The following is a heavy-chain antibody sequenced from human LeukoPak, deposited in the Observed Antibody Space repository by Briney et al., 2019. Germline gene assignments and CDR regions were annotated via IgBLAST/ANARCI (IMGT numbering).Heavy chain of an antibody. D-gene: IGHD2-2*01. J-gene: IGHJ6*02. CDR2: IYYSGST. CDR1: GGSIGSGDYY. CDR3: ARGRGIVVVPAATDNSSYYYGMDV. V-gene: IGHV4-61*08. Sequence: SETLSLTCTVSGGSIGSGDYYWSWIRQPPGKGLEWIGYIYYSGSTNYNPSLKSRVTISVDTSKNQFSLKLSSVTAADTAVYYCARGRGIVVVPAATDNSSYYYGMDVWGQGTTVTVSS.